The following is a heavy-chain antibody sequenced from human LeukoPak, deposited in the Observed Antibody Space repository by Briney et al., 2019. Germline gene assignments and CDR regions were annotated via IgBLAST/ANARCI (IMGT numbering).Heavy chain of an antibody. CDR2: FDPEDGET. CDR3: ARELFSSGNHYGAFDI. J-gene: IGHJ3*02. Sequence: GASVKVSCKVSGYTLTELSMHWVRQAPGKGLEWMGGFDPEDGETIYAQKFQGRVTMTEDTSTDTAYMELSSLRSEDTAVYYCARELFSSGNHYGAFDIWGQGTMVTVSS. D-gene: IGHD1-26*01. V-gene: IGHV1-24*01. CDR1: GYTLTELS.